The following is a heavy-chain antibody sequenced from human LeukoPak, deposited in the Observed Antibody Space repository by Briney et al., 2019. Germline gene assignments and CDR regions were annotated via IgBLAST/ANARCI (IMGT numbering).Heavy chain of an antibody. D-gene: IGHD5-18*01. CDR3: ARLGYSYVGY. CDR2: INHSGST. CDR1: GGSFSGYY. J-gene: IGHJ4*02. V-gene: IGHV4-34*01. Sequence: SETLSLTCAVYGGSFSGYYWSWIRQPPGKGLEWIGEINHSGSTNYNPSLKRRVTISVDTSKNQFSLKLSSVTAADTAVYYCARLGYSYVGYWGQGTLVTVSS.